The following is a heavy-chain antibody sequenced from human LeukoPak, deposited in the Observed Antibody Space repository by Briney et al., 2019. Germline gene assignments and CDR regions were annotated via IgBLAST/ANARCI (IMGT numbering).Heavy chain of an antibody. D-gene: IGHD1-26*01. Sequence: KPGGSLRLSCAASGFTFSDYYMTWIRQAPGKGLEWVSYITSSATTYYADSVKGRFTISRDNAKNSLYLQMNSLRAEDTAVYYCARDRRYSGSFYVRWGQFFDYWGQGTLVTVSS. J-gene: IGHJ4*02. CDR1: GFTFSDYY. CDR2: ITSSATT. CDR3: ARDRRYSGSFYVRWGQFFDY. V-gene: IGHV3-69-1*01.